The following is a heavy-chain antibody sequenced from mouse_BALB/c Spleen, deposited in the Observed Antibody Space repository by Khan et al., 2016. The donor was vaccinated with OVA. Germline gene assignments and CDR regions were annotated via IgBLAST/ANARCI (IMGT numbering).Heavy chain of an antibody. CDR2: IFPGSVSI. Sequence: VQLQQSGGDLMKPGASVKITCKATGYTFSSYWIEWVKQRPGHGLEWVGQIFPGSVSITYNEKFKGKAPFTADTSSNTAYMQLSSLASEDSAVYYCARGGYGGFAFWGQGTLVTVSA. J-gene: IGHJ3*01. V-gene: IGHV1-9*01. CDR1: GYTFSSYW. D-gene: IGHD2-2*01. CDR3: ARGGYGGFAF.